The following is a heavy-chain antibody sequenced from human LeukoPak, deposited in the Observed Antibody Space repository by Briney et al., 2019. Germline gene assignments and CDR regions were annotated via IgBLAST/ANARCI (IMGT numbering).Heavy chain of an antibody. D-gene: IGHD6-13*01. CDR3: ARGWGSSWWNGYYYGMDV. CDR2: IYTSGST. J-gene: IGHJ6*02. V-gene: IGHV4-4*07. CDR1: GGSISSYY. Sequence: SETLSLTCTVSGGSISSYYWSWIRQPAGKGLEWIGRIYTSGSTNYNPSLKSRVTMSVDTSKNQFSLKLSSVTAADTAVYYCARGWGSSWWNGYYYGMDVWGQGTTVTVSS.